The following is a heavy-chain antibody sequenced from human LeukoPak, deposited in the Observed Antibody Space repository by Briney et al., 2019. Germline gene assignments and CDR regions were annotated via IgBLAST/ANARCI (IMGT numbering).Heavy chain of an antibody. Sequence: SQTLSLTCTVSGGSISSGDYYWSWIRQPPGQGLEWIGYISYSGSTYYNPSLKSRVTISVDTSKNQFSLKLSSVTAADTAVYYCARDRGTGTRFDPWGQGTLVTVSS. CDR2: ISYSGST. V-gene: IGHV4-30-4*08. CDR1: GGSISSGDYY. J-gene: IGHJ5*02. D-gene: IGHD1-1*01. CDR3: ARDRGTGTRFDP.